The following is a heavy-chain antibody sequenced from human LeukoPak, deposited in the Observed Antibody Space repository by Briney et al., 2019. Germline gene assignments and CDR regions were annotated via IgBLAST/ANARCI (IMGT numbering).Heavy chain of an antibody. V-gene: IGHV1-46*01. CDR3: ARDPGVGATTNAFDI. CDR2: INPSGGST. CDR1: GYTFTSYY. D-gene: IGHD1-26*01. J-gene: IGHJ3*02. Sequence: ASVKVSCKASGYTFTSYYMHCVRQAPGQGLEWMGIINPSGGSTSYAQKFQGRVTMTRDMSTSTVYMELSSLRSDDTAVYYCARDPGVGATTNAFDIWGQGTMVTVSS.